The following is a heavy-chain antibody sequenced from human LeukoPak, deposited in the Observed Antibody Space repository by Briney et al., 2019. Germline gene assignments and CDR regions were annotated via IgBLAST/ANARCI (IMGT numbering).Heavy chain of an antibody. J-gene: IGHJ4*02. V-gene: IGHV1-2*02. CDR3: ASVCSSNTCSADY. Sequence: ASVKVSCKASGYTFTSYDINWVRQATGQELEWMGWINPNSDGTNYAQKFQDRVTMTRDTSISTAYMELSRLRSDDTAVYYCASVCSSNTCSADYWGQGTLVTVSS. CDR2: INPNSDGT. D-gene: IGHD2-2*01. CDR1: GYTFTSYD.